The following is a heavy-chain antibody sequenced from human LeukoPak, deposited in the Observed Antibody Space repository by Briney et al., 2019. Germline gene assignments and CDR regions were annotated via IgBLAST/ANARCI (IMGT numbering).Heavy chain of an antibody. V-gene: IGHV1-18*01. D-gene: IGHD3-10*01. CDR3: VRDGEGVAISVNYWFDP. Sequence: ASVKVSCKASGYTFIRYGISWVRQAPGQGLEWMGWISAYNGNTKNVQRVQDRVTMTTDTSTSTAYMELRSLRSEDTAVYYCVRDGEGVAISVNYWFDPWGQGTLVTVSS. CDR2: ISAYNGNT. CDR1: GYTFIRYG. J-gene: IGHJ5*02.